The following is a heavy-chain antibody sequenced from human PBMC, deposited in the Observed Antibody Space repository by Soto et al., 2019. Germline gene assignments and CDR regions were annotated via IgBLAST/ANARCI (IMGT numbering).Heavy chain of an antibody. CDR1: GGSISSGGYY. Sequence: QVQLQESGPGLVKPSQTLSLTCTVSGGSISSGGYYWSWIRQHPGKGLEWIGYTYYSGSTYYNPSLKSRVTISVDTSKNQFSLKLSSVTAADTAVYYCARGSYHIYYYYYLDVWGKGTTVTVSS. CDR2: TYYSGST. V-gene: IGHV4-31*03. D-gene: IGHD3-16*02. CDR3: ARGSYHIYYYYYLDV. J-gene: IGHJ6*03.